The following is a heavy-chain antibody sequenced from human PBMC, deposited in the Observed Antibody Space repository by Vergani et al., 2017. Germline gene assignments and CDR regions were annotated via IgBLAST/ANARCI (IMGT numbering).Heavy chain of an antibody. CDR2: INEDGGGK. Sequence: EVQLVESGGGLVQPGGSLRLSCAASGFTFSNYWMAWVRQAPGKGLELVANINEDGGGKYYLGSVKGRFTISRDNTKNSLYLQINSLRAYDTAVYYCARVGKRGWDFDYWGQGTLITVSS. CDR1: GFTFSNYW. V-gene: IGHV3-7*01. CDR3: ARVGKRGWDFDY. D-gene: IGHD6-19*01. J-gene: IGHJ4*02.